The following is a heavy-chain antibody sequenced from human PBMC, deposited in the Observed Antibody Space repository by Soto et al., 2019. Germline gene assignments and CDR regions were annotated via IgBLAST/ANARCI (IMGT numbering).Heavy chain of an antibody. D-gene: IGHD1-26*01. CDR1: GFIFTSYS. CDR2: IRIDSNHI. CDR3: ARDLSYAFDY. Sequence: EVQLVESGGGLVQPGGSLRLSCAASGFIFTSYSMNWVRQAPGKGLEWLSYIRIDSNHIGYADSVRGRFTISSDIAKNSLYLQMNSLIGEDTAVYYCARDLSYAFDYWGQGTLVTVSS. V-gene: IGHV3-48*01. J-gene: IGHJ4*02.